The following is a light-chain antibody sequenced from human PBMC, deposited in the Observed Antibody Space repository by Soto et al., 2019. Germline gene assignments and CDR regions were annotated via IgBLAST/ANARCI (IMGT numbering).Light chain of an antibody. Sequence: QSVLTQPASASGSPGQSITISCTGTSSDVGGYNYVSWYQQHPGKAPKLMIYEVSNRPSGVSNRFSGSKSGNTASLTISGLQAEEEADYYCSSYTSRSTPLYVFGTGTKVTVL. CDR2: EVS. V-gene: IGLV2-14*01. J-gene: IGLJ1*01. CDR1: SSDVGGYNY. CDR3: SSYTSRSTPLYV.